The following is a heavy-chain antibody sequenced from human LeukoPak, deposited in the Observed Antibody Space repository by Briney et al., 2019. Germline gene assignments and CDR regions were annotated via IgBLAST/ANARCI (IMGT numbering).Heavy chain of an antibody. J-gene: IGHJ4*02. V-gene: IGHV4-4*09. CDR2: IYTSGST. D-gene: IGHD1-26*01. Sequence: TETLSLTCTVSGGSISSYYWSWIRQPPGKGLEWIGYIYTSGSTNYNPSLKSRVTISVDTSKNQFSLKLSSVTAADTAVYYCARQTRSGSYPLDYWGQGTLVTVSS. CDR1: GGSISSYY. CDR3: ARQTRSGSYPLDY.